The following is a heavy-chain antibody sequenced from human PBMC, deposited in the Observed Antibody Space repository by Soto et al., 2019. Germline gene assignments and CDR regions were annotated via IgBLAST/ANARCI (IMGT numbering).Heavy chain of an antibody. Sequence: QVQLVESGGGVVQPGRSLRLSCAASGFTFSSYAMHWVRQAPGKGLEWVAVISYDGSNKYYADSVKGRFTISRDNSKNTLYLQMNSLRAEDTAVYYCAVGSKATGFDPWGKGTLVTVSS. CDR1: GFTFSSYA. CDR2: ISYDGSNK. D-gene: IGHD1-1*01. V-gene: IGHV3-30-3*01. J-gene: IGHJ5*02. CDR3: AVGSKATGFDP.